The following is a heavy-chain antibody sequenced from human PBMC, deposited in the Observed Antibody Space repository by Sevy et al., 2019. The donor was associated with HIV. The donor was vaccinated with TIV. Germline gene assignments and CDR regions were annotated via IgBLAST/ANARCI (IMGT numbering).Heavy chain of an antibody. J-gene: IGHJ6*02. CDR2: IKQDGSEK. CDR3: ARGDYSNLYESDYYGMDV. Sequence: GGSLRLSCAASGFTFSSYWMSWVRQAPGKGLEWVANIKQDGSEKYDVDSVKGRFTISRDNAKNSLYLQMNSLRAEDTAVYYCARGDYSNLYESDYYGMDVRGQGTTVTVSS. D-gene: IGHD4-4*01. CDR1: GFTFSSYW. V-gene: IGHV3-7*01.